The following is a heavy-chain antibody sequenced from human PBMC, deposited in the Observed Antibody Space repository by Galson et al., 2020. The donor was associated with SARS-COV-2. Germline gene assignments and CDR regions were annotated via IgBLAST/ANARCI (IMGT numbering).Heavy chain of an antibody. CDR2: ISSSGDMI. CDR1: GFTLSPYE. Sequence: GESLKISCAASGFTLSPYEMNWVRQAPGKGLEWLSYISSSGDMIYYADSVKGRFTISRDNAKNSLFLQMNSLRAEDTALYYCARSGYTTGWTAGYGMDVWGQGTTVTVSS. J-gene: IGHJ6*02. CDR3: ARSGYTTGWTAGYGMDV. V-gene: IGHV3-48*03. D-gene: IGHD6-19*01.